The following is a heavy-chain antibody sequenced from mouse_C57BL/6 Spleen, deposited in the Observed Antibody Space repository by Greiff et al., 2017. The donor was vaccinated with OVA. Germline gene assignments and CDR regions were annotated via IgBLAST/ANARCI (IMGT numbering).Heavy chain of an antibody. CDR1: GFTFSNYW. J-gene: IGHJ2*01. Sequence: EVQGVESGGGLVQPGGSMKLSCVASGFTFSNYWMNWVRQSPEKGLEWVAQIRLKSDNYATHYAESVKGRFTISRDDSKSSVYLQMNNLRAEDTGIYYCTTGSSYSYYFDYWGQGTTLTVSS. CDR3: TTGSSYSYYFDY. V-gene: IGHV6-3*01. D-gene: IGHD1-1*01. CDR2: IRLKSDNYAT.